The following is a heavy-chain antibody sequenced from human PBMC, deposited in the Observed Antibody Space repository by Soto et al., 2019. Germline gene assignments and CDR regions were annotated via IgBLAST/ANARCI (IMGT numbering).Heavy chain of an antibody. V-gene: IGHV1-2*02. CDR3: ARDATLLTRDYYYGMDV. CDR2: INPNSGGT. D-gene: IGHD2-15*01. Sequence: EASVKVSCKASGYTFTGYYMHWVRQAPGQGLEWMGWINPNSGGTNYAQKFQGRVTMTRDTSISTAYMELSRLRSDDTAVYYCARDATLLTRDYYYGMDVWGQGTTVTVSS. J-gene: IGHJ6*02. CDR1: GYTFTGYY.